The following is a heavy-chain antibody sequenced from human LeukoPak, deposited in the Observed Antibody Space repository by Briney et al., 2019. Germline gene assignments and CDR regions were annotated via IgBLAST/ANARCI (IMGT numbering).Heavy chain of an antibody. CDR1: GFTFSSYG. J-gene: IGHJ4*02. Sequence: GGSLRLSCAASGFTFSSYGMHWVRQAPGKGLEWVAFIRYDGSNKYYADSVKGQFTISRDNSKNTLYLQMNSLRAEDTAVYYCAKDRIAARPTYDYWGQGTLVTVSS. CDR2: IRYDGSNK. V-gene: IGHV3-30*02. D-gene: IGHD6-6*01. CDR3: AKDRIAARPTYDY.